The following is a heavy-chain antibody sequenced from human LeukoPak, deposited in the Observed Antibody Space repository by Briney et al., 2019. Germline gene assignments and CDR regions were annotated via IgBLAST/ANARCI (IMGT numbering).Heavy chain of an antibody. CDR3: AKEGLTSYYGMDV. V-gene: IGHV3-30*18. CDR2: ISYDETNK. CDR1: GFTFSSYG. J-gene: IGHJ6*02. D-gene: IGHD4/OR15-4a*01. Sequence: GGSLRLSCAASGFTFSSYGMHWVRLAPGKGLGWVAVISYDETNKYYADSVKGRFTISRDISRNTLYLQMNSLRAEDTAVYYCAKEGLTSYYGMDVWGQGTTVTVSS.